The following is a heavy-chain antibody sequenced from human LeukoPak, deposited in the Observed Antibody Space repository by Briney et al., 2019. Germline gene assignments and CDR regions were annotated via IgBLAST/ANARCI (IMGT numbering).Heavy chain of an antibody. J-gene: IGHJ6*02. Sequence: ASVKVSCKASGYTFTSYDINWVRQAPGQGLEWMGWMNPNSGNTGYAQKFQGRVTMTRNTSISTAYMELSSLRSEDTAVYYCVGGSYYDYYYGMDVWGQGTTVTVSS. CDR2: MNPNSGNT. CDR1: GYTFTSYD. CDR3: VGGSYYDYYYGMDV. D-gene: IGHD1-26*01. V-gene: IGHV1-8*01.